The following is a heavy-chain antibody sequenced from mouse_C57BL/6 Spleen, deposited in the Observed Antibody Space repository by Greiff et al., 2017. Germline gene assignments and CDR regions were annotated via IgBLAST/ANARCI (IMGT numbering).Heavy chain of an antibody. CDR1: GYTFTTYP. V-gene: IGHV1-47*01. CDR2: FHPYNDDT. CDR3: ARGDSNSPWYFDV. D-gene: IGHD2-5*01. J-gene: IGHJ1*03. Sequence: QVQLKQSGAELVKPGASVKMSCKASGYTFTTYPIEWMKQNHGKSLEGIGNFHPYNDDTKYNEKFKGKATLTVEKSSSTVYLELSRLTSDDSAVYYCARGDSNSPWYFDVWGTGTTVTVSS.